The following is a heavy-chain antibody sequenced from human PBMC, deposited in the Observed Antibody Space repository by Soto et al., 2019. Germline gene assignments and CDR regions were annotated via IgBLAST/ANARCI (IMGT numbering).Heavy chain of an antibody. D-gene: IGHD1-1*01. CDR2: ISWNSGSI. Sequence: GGSLRLSCAASGFTFDDYAMHWVRQAPGKGLEWVSGISWNSGSIGYADSVKGRFTISRDNAKNSLYLQMNSLRAEDTALYYCAKDTNWNDVNYMDVWGKGTTVTVSS. J-gene: IGHJ6*03. CDR3: AKDTNWNDVNYMDV. V-gene: IGHV3-9*01. CDR1: GFTFDDYA.